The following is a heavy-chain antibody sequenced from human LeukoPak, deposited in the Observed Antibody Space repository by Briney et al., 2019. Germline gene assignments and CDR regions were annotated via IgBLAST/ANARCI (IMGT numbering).Heavy chain of an antibody. J-gene: IGHJ4*02. CDR3: AKKTITIFGVAPPDY. Sequence: GGSLRLSCAASGFTFSSYWMSWVRQAPGKGLEWVANIKQDGSEKYYVDSVKGRFTISRDNSKNTLYLQMNSLRAEDTAVYYCAKKTITIFGVAPPDYWGQGTLVTVSS. CDR1: GFTFSSYW. CDR2: IKQDGSEK. V-gene: IGHV3-7*03. D-gene: IGHD3-3*01.